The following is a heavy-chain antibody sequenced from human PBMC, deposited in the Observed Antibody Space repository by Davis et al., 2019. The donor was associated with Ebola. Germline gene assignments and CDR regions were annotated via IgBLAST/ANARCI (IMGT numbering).Heavy chain of an antibody. J-gene: IGHJ6*02. CDR2: IYYSGST. CDR3: ARELRFLDNYYYYYGMDV. V-gene: IGHV4-61*01. Sequence: SETLSLTCTVSGGSVSSGSYYWSWIRQPPGKGLEWIGYIYYSGSTNYNPSLKSRVTISVDTSKNQFSLKLSSVTAADTAVYYCARELRFLDNYYYYYGMDVWGQGTTVTVSS. CDR1: GGSVSSGSYY. D-gene: IGHD3-3*01.